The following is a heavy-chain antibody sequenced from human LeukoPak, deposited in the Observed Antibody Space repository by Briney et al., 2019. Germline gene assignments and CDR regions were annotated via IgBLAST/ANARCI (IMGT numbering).Heavy chain of an antibody. J-gene: IGHJ4*02. CDR1: GGSISSSSYY. Sequence: SETLSLTCTVSGGSISSSSYYWGWIRQPPGKGLEWIGSIYYSGSTYYNPSLKSRVTISVDTSKNQFSLKLSSVTAADTAVYYCARDRYYYDSSGARRLDYWGQGTLVTVSS. CDR2: IYYSGST. V-gene: IGHV4-39*07. D-gene: IGHD3-22*01. CDR3: ARDRYYYDSSGARRLDY.